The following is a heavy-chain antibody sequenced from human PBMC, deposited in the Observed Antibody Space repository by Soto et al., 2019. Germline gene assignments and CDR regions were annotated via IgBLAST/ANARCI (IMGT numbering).Heavy chain of an antibody. CDR3: ARGWGMVRGVMGPTEFDP. J-gene: IGHJ5*02. V-gene: IGHV4-59*01. Sequence: SETLSLTCTVSGGSISSYYWSWIRQPPGKGLEWIGYIYYSGSTNYNPSLKSRVTISVDTSKNQFSLKLSSVTAADTAVYYCARGWGMVRGVMGPTEFDPWGQGTLVTVSS. D-gene: IGHD3-10*01. CDR1: GGSISSYY. CDR2: IYYSGST.